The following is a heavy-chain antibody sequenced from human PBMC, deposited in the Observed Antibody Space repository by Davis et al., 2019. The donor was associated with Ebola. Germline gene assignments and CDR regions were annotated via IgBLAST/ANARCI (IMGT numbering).Heavy chain of an antibody. V-gene: IGHV1-18*01. CDR2: ISAYNGNT. CDR3: ARVYDSSGLIFEGFDY. Sequence: ASVKVSCKASGYTFTSYGISWVRQAPGQGLEWMGWISAYNGNTNYAQKLQGRVTMTTDTSTSTAYMELRSLRSDDTAVYYCARVYDSSGLIFEGFDYWGQGTLVTVSS. D-gene: IGHD3-22*01. J-gene: IGHJ4*02. CDR1: GYTFTSYG.